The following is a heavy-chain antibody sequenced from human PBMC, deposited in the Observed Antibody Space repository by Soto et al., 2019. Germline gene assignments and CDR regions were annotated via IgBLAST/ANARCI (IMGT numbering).Heavy chain of an antibody. V-gene: IGHV3-30*03. CDR1: GFTFSTYG. Sequence: QAQLVESGGGVVQPGRSLRLSCAASGFTFSTYGMHWVRQAPGKGLEWVAVISYDGSNKYYADSVKGRFTISRDNSKNTLYLQMNSLRAEDTAVYYCARDVAQQWLVQASLYYYYYGMDVWGQGTTVTVSS. CDR3: ARDVAQQWLVQASLYYYYYGMDV. J-gene: IGHJ6*02. D-gene: IGHD6-19*01. CDR2: ISYDGSNK.